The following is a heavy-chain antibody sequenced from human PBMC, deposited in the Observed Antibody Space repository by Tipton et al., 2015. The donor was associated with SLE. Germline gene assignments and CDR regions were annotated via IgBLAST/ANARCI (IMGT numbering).Heavy chain of an antibody. CDR3: ARPSFDFWSGYDDAFDS. V-gene: IGHV4-59*12. CDR1: GGSISSYY. CDR2: IYYSGST. Sequence: TLSLTCTVSGGSISSYYWSWIRQRQGKGLEWIGYIYYSGSTNYNPSLKSRVTISVDTSKNQFYLKLRPVTAADTAVYYYARPSFDFWSGYDDAFDSWGQGTIVTGSS. D-gene: IGHD3-3*01. J-gene: IGHJ3*02.